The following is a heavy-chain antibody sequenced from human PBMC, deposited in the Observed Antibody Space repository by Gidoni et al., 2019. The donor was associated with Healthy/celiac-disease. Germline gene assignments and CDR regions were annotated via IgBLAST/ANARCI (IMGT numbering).Heavy chain of an antibody. J-gene: IGHJ4*02. CDR1: GFTFSSYA. V-gene: IGHV3-30-3*01. Sequence: QVQLVESGGGVVQPGRSLRLSCAASGFTFSSYAMHWVRQAPGKGLEWVAVISYDGSNKYYADSVKGRFTISRDNSKNTLYLQMNSLRAEDTAVYYCARDVDSRAKYYFDYWGQGTLVTVSS. CDR2: ISYDGSNK. CDR3: ARDVDSRAKYYFDY. D-gene: IGHD3-9*01.